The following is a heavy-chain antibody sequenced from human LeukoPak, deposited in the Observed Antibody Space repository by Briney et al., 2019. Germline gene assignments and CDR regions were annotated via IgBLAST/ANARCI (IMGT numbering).Heavy chain of an antibody. CDR2: IHYSVST. CDR3: ASSDTVSTYNWFDT. V-gene: IGHV4-39*01. J-gene: IGHJ5*02. CDR1: GGSISRNTYY. D-gene: IGHD5/OR15-5a*01. Sequence: SETLSLTCTVSGGSISRNTYYWAWIRRPPGKGLEWIWNIHYSVSTYYNPSLKSRATISVDTSKNQFSLDLSSLTAADSAMYYCASSDTVSTYNWFDTWGQGTLVTVSS.